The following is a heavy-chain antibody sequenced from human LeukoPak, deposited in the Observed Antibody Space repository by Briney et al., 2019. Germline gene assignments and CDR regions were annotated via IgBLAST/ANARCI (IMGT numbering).Heavy chain of an antibody. CDR3: GRDALVGYFSYYYMDV. J-gene: IGHJ6*03. D-gene: IGHD2-15*01. Sequence: SETLSLTCTVSGGSISSHYWTWIRQSPVKGLEWIGDISNSGSTSYNPSLKSRVTITIDTSKNQFSLKLSSVTAADTAVYYCGRDALVGYFSYYYMDVWGKGTTVTVSS. CDR2: ISNSGST. V-gene: IGHV4-59*11. CDR1: GGSISSHY.